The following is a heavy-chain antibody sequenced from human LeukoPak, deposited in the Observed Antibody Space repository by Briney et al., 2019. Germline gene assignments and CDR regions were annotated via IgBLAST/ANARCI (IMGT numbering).Heavy chain of an antibody. V-gene: IGHV3-7*01. CDR1: GFTFSNFW. CDR2: IKQDETEK. Sequence: GGSLRLSCTASGFTFSNFWMGWVRQAPGKGLEWVANIKQDETEKFYVGSVKGRFTISRDNAKNTLYLQMNSLRAEDTAVYYCARGSRVGTTTLFPFEYWGQGTLVTVSS. J-gene: IGHJ4*02. CDR3: ARGSRVGTTTLFPFEY. D-gene: IGHD1-26*01.